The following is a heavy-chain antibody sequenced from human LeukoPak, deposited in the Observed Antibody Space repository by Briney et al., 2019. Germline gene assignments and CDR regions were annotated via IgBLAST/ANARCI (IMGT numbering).Heavy chain of an antibody. D-gene: IGHD6-19*01. Sequence: GSLRLSCAASGFTFSRDSMNWVRQPPGKGLEWIGYIYYSGSTNYNPSLKSRVTISVDTSKNQFSLKLSSVTAADTAVYYCAREGVAVAGTGRIFDYWGQGTLVTVSS. V-gene: IGHV4-59*01. CDR2: IYYSGST. CDR3: AREGVAVAGTGRIFDY. CDR1: GFTFSRDS. J-gene: IGHJ4*02.